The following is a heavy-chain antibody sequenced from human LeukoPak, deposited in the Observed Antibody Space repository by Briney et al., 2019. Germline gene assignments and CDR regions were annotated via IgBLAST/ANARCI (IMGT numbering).Heavy chain of an antibody. V-gene: IGHV4-59*01. Sequence: SETLSLTCTVSGGSINSYYWSWIRQFPGKGLEWIGYINYSGSTNYNPSLKSRVTISVDTSKNQFSLKLSSVTAADTAVYYCARPYTSGYRGAFDIWGQGTMVTVSS. J-gene: IGHJ3*02. D-gene: IGHD6-19*01. CDR3: ARPYTSGYRGAFDI. CDR1: GGSINSYY. CDR2: INYSGST.